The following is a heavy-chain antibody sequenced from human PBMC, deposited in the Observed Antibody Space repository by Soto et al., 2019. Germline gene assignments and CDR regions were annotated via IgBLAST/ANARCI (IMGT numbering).Heavy chain of an antibody. CDR2: IDADDGET. D-gene: IGHD3-22*01. J-gene: IGHJ6*02. Sequence: ASVKVSCKASGYTFTSYGISWVRQAPGQGLEWMGGIDADDGETNYAQKLQGRVTMTEDTSTDTAYMELSSLRSEDTAVYYCATKGLYYYDSSGRNYYGMDVWGQGTTVTVSS. CDR3: ATKGLYYYDSSGRNYYGMDV. V-gene: IGHV1-18*01. CDR1: GYTFTSYG.